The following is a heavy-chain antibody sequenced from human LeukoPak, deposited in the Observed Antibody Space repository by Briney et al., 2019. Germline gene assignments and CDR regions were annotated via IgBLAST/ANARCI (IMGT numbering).Heavy chain of an antibody. J-gene: IGHJ4*02. V-gene: IGHV1-69*01. CDR1: GGTFSSYA. Sequence: SVKVSCKASGGTFSSYAISWVRQAPGQGLEWMGGIIPIFGTANYAQKFQGRVTITADESTSTAYMELSSLETEDTAVYYCTRLWDYGDYSGPFDYWGQGTLVTVSS. CDR2: IIPIFGTA. CDR3: TRLWDYGDYSGPFDY. D-gene: IGHD4-17*01.